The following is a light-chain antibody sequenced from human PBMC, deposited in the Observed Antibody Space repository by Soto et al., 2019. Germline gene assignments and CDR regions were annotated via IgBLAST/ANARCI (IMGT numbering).Light chain of an antibody. CDR3: QQYGSSPPYT. J-gene: IGKJ2*01. Sequence: EIVLTQSPGTLSLSPGERATLSCRASQSVSSSYLAWYQQKPGQAPRLLIYGASSRATGIPDRFSGSGSGTDFTLNISRLEPGDFAVYYCQQYGSSPPYTFGQGTKLEMK. V-gene: IGKV3-20*01. CDR2: GAS. CDR1: QSVSSSY.